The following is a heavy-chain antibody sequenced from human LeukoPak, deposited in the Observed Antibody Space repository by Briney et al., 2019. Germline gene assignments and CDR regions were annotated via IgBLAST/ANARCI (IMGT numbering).Heavy chain of an antibody. CDR1: GFTFSSYS. J-gene: IGHJ4*02. D-gene: IGHD2-2*01. CDR3: AKDLRGYCSSTSCYLDY. V-gene: IGHV3-21*01. Sequence: GGSLRLSCAASGFTFSSYSMNWVRQAPGKGLEWVSSISSSSSYIYYADSVKGRFTISRDNAKNTLYLQMNSLRAEDTAVYYCAKDLRGYCSSTSCYLDYWGQGTLSPSPQ. CDR2: ISSSSSYI.